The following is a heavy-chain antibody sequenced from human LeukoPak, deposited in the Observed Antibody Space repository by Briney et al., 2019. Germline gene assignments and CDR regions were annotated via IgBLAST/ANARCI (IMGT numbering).Heavy chain of an antibody. CDR3: ARLIAVAGTLSFFDY. V-gene: IGHV4-59*08. D-gene: IGHD6-19*01. J-gene: IGHJ4*02. Sequence: SGTLSLTCTVSGGSISSYYWSWIRQPPGKGLEWIGYIYYSGSTYYNPSLKSRLTISVDTSKNQFSLKLSSVTAADTAIYYCARLIAVAGTLSFFDYWGQGTLVTVSS. CDR2: IYYSGST. CDR1: GGSISSYY.